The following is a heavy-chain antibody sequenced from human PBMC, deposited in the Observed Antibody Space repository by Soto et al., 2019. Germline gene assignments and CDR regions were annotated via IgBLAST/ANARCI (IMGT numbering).Heavy chain of an antibody. CDR1: GYAITRYG. J-gene: IGHJ4*02. CDR3: AREGIQLWSGIGY. Sequence: ASVKVSWKTSGYAITRYGVSWVRQAPGQGLEWMGWISAYNGNTNYAQKLQGRVTMTTDTSTSTAYMERRSLRSDDTAVYYCAREGIQLWSGIGYWGQGTLVTVSS. CDR2: ISAYNGNT. V-gene: IGHV1-18*01. D-gene: IGHD5-18*01.